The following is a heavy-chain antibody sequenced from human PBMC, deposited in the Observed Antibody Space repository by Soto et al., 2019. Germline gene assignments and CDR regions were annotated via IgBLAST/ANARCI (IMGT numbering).Heavy chain of an antibody. CDR3: ASGVVITLHYYYYGMDV. CDR2: IIPIFGTA. J-gene: IGHJ6*02. V-gene: IGHV1-69*13. D-gene: IGHD3-3*01. Sequence: GASVKVSCKASGGTFSSYAISWVRQAPGQGLEWMGGIIPIFGTANYAQKFQGRVTITADESTSTAYMELSSLRSEDTAVYYCASGVVITLHYYYYGMDVWGQGTTVTVSS. CDR1: GGTFSSYA.